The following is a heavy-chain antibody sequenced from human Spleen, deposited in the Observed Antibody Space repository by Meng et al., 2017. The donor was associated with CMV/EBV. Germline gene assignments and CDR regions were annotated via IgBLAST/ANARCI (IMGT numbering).Heavy chain of an antibody. CDR1: GFTFSDYW. D-gene: IGHD4-23*01. CDR2: IKQDSSEK. Sequence: GGSLRLSCAASGFTFSDYWMSWVRQAPGKGLEWVANIKQDSSEKYYVDSVKGRITVSRDNAKNSLYLHMNNLRADDTAVYHCGRTLYGGNYRIDVWGQGTTVTVSS. V-gene: IGHV3-7*01. J-gene: IGHJ6*02. CDR3: GRTLYGGNYRIDV.